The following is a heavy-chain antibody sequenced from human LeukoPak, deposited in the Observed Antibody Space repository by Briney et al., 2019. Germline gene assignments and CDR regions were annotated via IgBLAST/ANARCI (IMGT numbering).Heavy chain of an antibody. Sequence: SETLSLTCSVSGGYISSYYWSWIRQPPGKGLEWIGYMYYTGSTNYNPSLESRVTISIDTSKKQLSLKLRSVTAADTAVYYCARDHEYSSSWSLPGDFDYWGQGTLVTVSS. CDR1: GGYISSYY. CDR2: MYYTGST. D-gene: IGHD6-13*01. V-gene: IGHV4-59*01. J-gene: IGHJ4*02. CDR3: ARDHEYSSSWSLPGDFDY.